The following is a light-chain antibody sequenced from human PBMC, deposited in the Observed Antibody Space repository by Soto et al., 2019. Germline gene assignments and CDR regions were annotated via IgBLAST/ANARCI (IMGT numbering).Light chain of an antibody. J-gene: IGKJ2*01. CDR3: LQHATYPYP. V-gene: IGKV1-17*01. Sequence: DIPMTQYPFSLSASVGDRVTITCRASQGIRNLGWFQQKPGEAHKRLIYATSIFEGVVPSRFSGSGSGTEFSLSISSLQPEDFATSFCLQHATYPYPFGQGNKVDI. CDR1: QGIRN. CDR2: ATS.